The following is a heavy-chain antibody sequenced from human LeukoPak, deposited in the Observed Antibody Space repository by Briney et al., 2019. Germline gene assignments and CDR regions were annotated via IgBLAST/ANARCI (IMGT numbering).Heavy chain of an antibody. CDR3: AKVLSGSQDY. CDR2: IGGGGENT. J-gene: IGHJ4*02. CDR1: GFTFSDYW. Sequence: GGSLRLSCSASGFTFSDYWMHWVRQAPGKGLEWVSTIGGGGENTYYADSAKGRFTNSRDNSKNTVYLQMNSLRAEDTAVYYCAKVLSGSQDYWGQGTLVTVFS. D-gene: IGHD1-26*01. V-gene: IGHV3-23*01.